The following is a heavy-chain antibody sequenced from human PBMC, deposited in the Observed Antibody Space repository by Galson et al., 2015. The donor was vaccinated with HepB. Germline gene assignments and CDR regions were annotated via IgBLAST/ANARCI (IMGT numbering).Heavy chain of an antibody. Sequence: SLRLSCAASGFTFSSYSMNWVRQAPGKGLEWVSYISSSSSTIYYADSVKGRFTISRDNAKNSLYLQMNSLRAEDTAVYYCARESGDRARNSSYYSGMDVWGQGTTVTVSS. CDR3: ARESGDRARNSSYYSGMDV. J-gene: IGHJ6*02. V-gene: IGHV3-48*01. CDR2: ISSSSSTI. CDR1: GFTFSSYS. D-gene: IGHD1-26*01.